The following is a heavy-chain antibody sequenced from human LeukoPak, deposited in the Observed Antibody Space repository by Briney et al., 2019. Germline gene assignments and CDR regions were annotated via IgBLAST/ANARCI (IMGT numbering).Heavy chain of an antibody. D-gene: IGHD6-19*01. CDR2: FDPEDGET. J-gene: IGHJ3*02. V-gene: IGHV1-24*01. CDR1: GYTLTELS. CDR3: ATAAIAVAGTDAFDI. Sequence: ASVKVSCTVSGYTLTELSMHWVRQAPGKGLEWMGGFDPEDGETIYAQKFQGRVTMTEDTSTDTAYMELSSLRSEDTAVYYCATAAIAVAGTDAFDIWGQGTMVTVSS.